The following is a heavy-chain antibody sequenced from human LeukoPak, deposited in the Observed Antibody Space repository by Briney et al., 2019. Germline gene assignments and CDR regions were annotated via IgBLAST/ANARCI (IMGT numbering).Heavy chain of an antibody. D-gene: IGHD3-16*01. V-gene: IGHV3-21*01. J-gene: IGHJ4*02. Sequence: NPGGSLRLSCAASGFSFSIYFMNWVRQAPGKGLEWVSSISRTSEYIHYADSVRGRFAISRDNAKNSVYLQMNRLRAEDTAVYFCAGGGDFDYWGQGILVTVSA. CDR1: GFSFSIYF. CDR2: ISRTSEYI. CDR3: AGGGDFDY.